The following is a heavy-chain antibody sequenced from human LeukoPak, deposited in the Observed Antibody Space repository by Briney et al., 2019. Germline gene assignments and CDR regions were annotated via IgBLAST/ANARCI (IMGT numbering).Heavy chain of an antibody. V-gene: IGHV3-30*02. D-gene: IGHD2-21*01. Sequence: GGSLRLSCAASGFTFSSYGMHWVRQAPGKGLEWVAFIQYDGSNKYYADSVRGRFIISRDNSKNTLYLQMNSLRPEDTAVYYCELFMTIDAFDIWGQGTTVTVSS. J-gene: IGHJ3*02. CDR1: GFTFSSYG. CDR3: ELFMTIDAFDI. CDR2: IQYDGSNK.